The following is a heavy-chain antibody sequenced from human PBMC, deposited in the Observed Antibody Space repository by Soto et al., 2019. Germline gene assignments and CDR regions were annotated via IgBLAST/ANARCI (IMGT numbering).Heavy chain of an antibody. CDR3: ARGGGVLRFLEWLHNWFDP. CDR2: INHSGST. D-gene: IGHD3-3*01. V-gene: IGHV4-34*01. J-gene: IGHJ5*02. Sequence: PSETLSLTCAVYGGSFSGYYWSWIRQPPGKGLEWIGEINHSGSTNYNPSLKSRVTISVDTSKNQFSLKLSSVTAADTAVYYCARGGGVLRFLEWLHNWFDPWGQGTLVTVSS. CDR1: GGSFSGYY.